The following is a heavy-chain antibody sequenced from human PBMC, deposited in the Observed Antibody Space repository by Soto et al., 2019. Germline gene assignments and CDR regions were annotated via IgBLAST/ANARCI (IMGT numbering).Heavy chain of an antibody. CDR2: IYYSGST. J-gene: IGHJ6*02. CDR1: GGSISSGGYY. Sequence: PSETLSLTCTVSGGSISSGGYYWSWIRQHPGKGLEWIGYIYYSGSTYYNPSLKSRVTISVDTSKNQFSLKLSSVTAADTAVYYCARASVLYCSSTSCYEEYYYGMDVWGQGTTVTVSS. CDR3: ARASVLYCSSTSCYEEYYYGMDV. D-gene: IGHD2-2*01. V-gene: IGHV4-31*03.